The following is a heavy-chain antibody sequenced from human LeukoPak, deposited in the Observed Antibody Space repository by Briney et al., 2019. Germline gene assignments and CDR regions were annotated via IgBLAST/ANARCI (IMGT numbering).Heavy chain of an antibody. V-gene: IGHV4-4*02. CDR1: GGSISSSNW. Sequence: SETLSLTCAVSGGSISSSNWWSWVRQPPGKGLEWIGEIYHSGSTNYNPSLKSRVTISVDKSKNQFSLKLSSVTAADTAVYYCARPRGSYSIYFDYWGQGTLVTVSS. D-gene: IGHD1-26*01. CDR2: IYHSGST. CDR3: ARPRGSYSIYFDY. J-gene: IGHJ4*02.